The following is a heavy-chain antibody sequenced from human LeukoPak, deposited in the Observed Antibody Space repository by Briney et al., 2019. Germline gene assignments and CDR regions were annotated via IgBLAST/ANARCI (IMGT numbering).Heavy chain of an antibody. D-gene: IGHD4-23*01. CDR2: INEDGSEK. CDR1: GFTFSEYW. CDR3: AQRSTLISDS. V-gene: IGHV3-7*05. J-gene: IGHJ5*01. Sequence: GGSLRLSCAASGFTFSEYWMTWVRQAPRTGLVWVAHINEDGSEKDYVDSVKGRFTISRDNAKNSLYLHMNSLRGEDTAVYYCAQRSTLISDSWGQGTLVTVSS.